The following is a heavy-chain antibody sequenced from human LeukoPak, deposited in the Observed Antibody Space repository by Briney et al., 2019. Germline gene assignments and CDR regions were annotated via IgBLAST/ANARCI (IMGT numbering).Heavy chain of an antibody. CDR3: TTGLQWLVRGWFDP. V-gene: IGHV3-21*01. Sequence: GGSLRLSCAASGFTFSSYSMNWVRQAPGKGLEWVSSISSSSSYIYYADSVKGRFTISRDNAKNSLYLQMNSLRAEDTAVYYCTTGLQWLVRGWFDPWGEGTLVTVSS. CDR2: ISSSSSYI. D-gene: IGHD6-19*01. CDR1: GFTFSSYS. J-gene: IGHJ5*02.